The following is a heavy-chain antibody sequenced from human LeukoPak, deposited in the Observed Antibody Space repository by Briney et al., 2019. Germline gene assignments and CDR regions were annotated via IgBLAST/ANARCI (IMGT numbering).Heavy chain of an antibody. CDR3: ARSRLNYYYYYMDV. CDR1: GFTFSGYA. CDR2: ISHDGSNK. J-gene: IGHJ6*03. D-gene: IGHD3-16*01. Sequence: PGGSLRLSCAASGFTFSGYAMHWVRQAPGKGLEWVALISHDGSNKYYTDSVKGRFTISRDNSKKTLYLQMNSLRAEDTAVYYCARSRLNYYYYYMDVWGRGTTVTVSS. V-gene: IGHV3-30-3*01.